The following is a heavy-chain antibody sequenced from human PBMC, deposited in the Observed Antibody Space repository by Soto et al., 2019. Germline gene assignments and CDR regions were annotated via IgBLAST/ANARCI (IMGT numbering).Heavy chain of an antibody. J-gene: IGHJ4*02. CDR1: GLSFSSSG. Sequence: GGSLRLCCEASGLSFSSSGMNWVRQAPGKGLEWVSYISSSGDKLYYADSVKGRFIISRENAKNSLYLQMNSLRDEDTAVYYCARDDYDHSGSLWGQGT. D-gene: IGHD3-22*01. CDR3: ARDDYDHSGSL. CDR2: ISSSGDKL. V-gene: IGHV3-48*03.